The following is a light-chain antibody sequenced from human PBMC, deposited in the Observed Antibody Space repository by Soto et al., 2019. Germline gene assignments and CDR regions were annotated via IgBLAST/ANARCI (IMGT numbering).Light chain of an antibody. CDR1: QSISSW. CDR3: QQYNSYPWT. Sequence: DIQMTQSPSTLSASVGDRVTITCRASQSISSWLAWYQQKPGKAPKLLIYKASSLESGVPSRFSGSGSGTGVTLTISSLQPDDFATYYCQQYNSYPWTFGQGTKVEIK. J-gene: IGKJ1*01. V-gene: IGKV1-5*03. CDR2: KAS.